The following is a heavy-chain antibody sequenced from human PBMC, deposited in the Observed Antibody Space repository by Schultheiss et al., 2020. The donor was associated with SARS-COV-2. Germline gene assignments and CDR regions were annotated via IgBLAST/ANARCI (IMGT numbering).Heavy chain of an antibody. J-gene: IGHJ5*02. Sequence: ASVKVSCKASGYTFSIYYIHWVRQAPGQGLEWMGIINPSGGSTSYAQKFQGRVTMTTDTSTSTIYMELSSLRSEDTAVYYCARDYPKIDCSGGSCYSDWFDPWGQGTLVTVSS. V-gene: IGHV1-46*01. CDR3: ARDYPKIDCSGGSCYSDWFDP. CDR1: GYTFSIYY. CDR2: INPSGGST. D-gene: IGHD2-15*01.